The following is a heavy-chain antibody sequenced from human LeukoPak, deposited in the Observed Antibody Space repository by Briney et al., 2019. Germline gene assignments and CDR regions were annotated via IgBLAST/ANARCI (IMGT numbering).Heavy chain of an antibody. V-gene: IGHV1-2*02. J-gene: IGHJ5*02. CDR2: INPNNGVT. Sequence: ASVKVSCKASGYTFTSYAMNWVRQAPGQGLEWMGWINPNNGVTNYAQKFQGRVTMTRDTSINTAYMELSRLRFDDTAVYYCARDRSTTALGHNWFDPWGQGTLVTVSS. CDR1: GYTFTSYA. D-gene: IGHD5-18*01. CDR3: ARDRSTTALGHNWFDP.